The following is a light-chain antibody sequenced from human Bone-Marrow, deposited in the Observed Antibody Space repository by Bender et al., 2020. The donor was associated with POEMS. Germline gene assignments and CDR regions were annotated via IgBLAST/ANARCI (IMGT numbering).Light chain of an antibody. J-gene: IGLJ1*01. CDR1: SSDVGAYNL. V-gene: IGLV2-23*02. Sequence: QSALTQPASVSGSPGQSITISCTGASSDVGAYNLVSWYQQLPGKAPKLLIYDVTRRPSGVSNRFSGSRSGNTASLTISGLQAEDEAEYYCCSYADTYTYVFGTGTNVTVL. CDR2: DVT. CDR3: CSYADTYTYV.